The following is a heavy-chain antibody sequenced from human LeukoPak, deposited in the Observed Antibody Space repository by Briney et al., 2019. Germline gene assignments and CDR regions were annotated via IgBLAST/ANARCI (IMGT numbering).Heavy chain of an antibody. CDR1: GFTFSSYG. J-gene: IGHJ6*02. D-gene: IGHD2-21*01. Sequence: GGSLRLSCAASGFTFSSYGMNWVRQAPGKGLEWVSSISSSSSYIYYADSVKGRFTISRDNAKNSLYLQMNSLRAEDTAVYYCARDFRFLMDVWGQGTTVTVSS. V-gene: IGHV3-21*01. CDR2: ISSSSSYI. CDR3: ARDFRFLMDV.